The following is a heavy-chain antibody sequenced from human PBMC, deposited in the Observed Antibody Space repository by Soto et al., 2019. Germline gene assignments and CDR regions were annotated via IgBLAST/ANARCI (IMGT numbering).Heavy chain of an antibody. Sequence: QVQLVESGGGLVKPGGSLRLSCAASGFTFSDYYMSWIRQAPGKGLEWVSYISSSSSYTNYADSVKGRFTISRDSAKNPLYLQMNSLRDEDTAVYHCARTIAAAGGRRYFDLWGRGTLVTVSS. CDR3: ARTIAAAGGRRYFDL. CDR1: GFTFSDYY. D-gene: IGHD6-13*01. J-gene: IGHJ2*01. CDR2: ISSSSSYT. V-gene: IGHV3-11*05.